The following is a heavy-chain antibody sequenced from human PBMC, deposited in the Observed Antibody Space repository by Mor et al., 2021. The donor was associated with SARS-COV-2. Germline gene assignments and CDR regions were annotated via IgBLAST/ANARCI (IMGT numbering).Heavy chain of an antibody. CDR2: ISYDGSNK. J-gene: IGHJ4*01. CDR3: AKTPDDYGDYYF. D-gene: IGHD4-17*01. V-gene: IGHV3-30*18. Sequence: VISYDGSNKYYADSVKGRFTISRDNSKNTLYLQMNSLRAEDTAVYYCAKTPDDYGDYYF.